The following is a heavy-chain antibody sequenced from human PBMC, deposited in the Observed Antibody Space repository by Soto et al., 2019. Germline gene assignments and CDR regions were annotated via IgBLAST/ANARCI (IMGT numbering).Heavy chain of an antibody. J-gene: IGHJ6*02. CDR2: IRSKANSYAT. CDR3: TRRPPVAYYGMDV. CDR1: GFTFSGSA. Sequence: GVSLRLSCAASGFTFSGSAMHWVCQASGKGLEWVGRIRSKANSYATAYAASVKGRFTISRDDSKNTAYLQMNSLKTEDTAVYYCTRRPPVAYYGMDVWGQGTTVTVSS. V-gene: IGHV3-73*01.